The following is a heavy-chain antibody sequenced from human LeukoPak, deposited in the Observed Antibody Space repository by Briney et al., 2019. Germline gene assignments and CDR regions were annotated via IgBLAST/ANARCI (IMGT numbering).Heavy chain of an antibody. Sequence: GGSLRLSCAASGFTFSSYGMHWVRQAPGKGLEWVAFIRYDGSNKYYADSVKGRFTISRDNSKNTLYLQMNSLRAEDTAVYYCAKDVIPKYSSSPPAYWGQGTLVTVSS. CDR3: AKDVIPKYSSSPPAY. CDR1: GFTFSSYG. CDR2: IRYDGSNK. D-gene: IGHD6-6*01. J-gene: IGHJ4*02. V-gene: IGHV3-30*02.